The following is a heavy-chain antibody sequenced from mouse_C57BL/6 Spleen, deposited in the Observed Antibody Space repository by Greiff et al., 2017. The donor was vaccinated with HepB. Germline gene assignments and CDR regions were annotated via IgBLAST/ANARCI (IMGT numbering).Heavy chain of an antibody. Sequence: EVQLQQSGAELVRPGASVKLSCTASGFNIKDDYMHWVKQRPEQGLEWIGWIDPENGDTEYASKFQGKATITADTSSNTAYLQLSSLTSEDTAVYYCTTYTIVTTGRFAYWGQGTLVTVSA. CDR2: IDPENGDT. CDR1: GFNIKDDY. CDR3: TTYTIVTTGRFAY. D-gene: IGHD2-5*01. J-gene: IGHJ3*01. V-gene: IGHV14-4*01.